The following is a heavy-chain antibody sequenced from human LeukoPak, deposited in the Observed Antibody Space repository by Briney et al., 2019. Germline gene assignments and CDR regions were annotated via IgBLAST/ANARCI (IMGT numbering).Heavy chain of an antibody. CDR3: ARAAMVRLLFDY. J-gene: IGHJ4*02. D-gene: IGHD5-18*01. CDR1: GFTFSDYY. CDR2: ISSSGSTI. Sequence: PAGSLRLSCAASGFTFSDYYMSWIRQAPGKGLGWVSYISSSGSTIYYADSVKGRFTISRDNAKNSLYLQMNSLRAEDTAVYYCARAAMVRLLFDYWGQGTLVTVSS. V-gene: IGHV3-11*01.